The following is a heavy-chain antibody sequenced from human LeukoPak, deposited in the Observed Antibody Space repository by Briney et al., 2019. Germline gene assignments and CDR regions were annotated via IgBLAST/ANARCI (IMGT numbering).Heavy chain of an antibody. V-gene: IGHV1-69*05. D-gene: IGHD2-2*01. J-gene: IGHJ6*03. CDR2: IIPIFGTA. CDR3: ARGVPATADPVYYYYYYMDV. Sequence: GASVKVSCKASGGTFSSYAISWVRQAPGQGLEWMGGIIPIFGTANYAQKFQGRVTITTDESTSTAYMELSSLRSEDTAAYYCARGVPATADPVYYYYYYMDVWGKGTTVTVSS. CDR1: GGTFSSYA.